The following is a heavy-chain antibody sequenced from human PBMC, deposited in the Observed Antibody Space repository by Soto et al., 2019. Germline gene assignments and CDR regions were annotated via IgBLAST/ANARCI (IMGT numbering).Heavy chain of an antibody. CDR3: ARIYCSGGSCYFVDY. CDR1: GGSFSGYY. J-gene: IGHJ4*02. CDR2: INHSGST. D-gene: IGHD2-15*01. V-gene: IGHV4-34*01. Sequence: EQLQQWGAGLLKPSETLSLTCAVSGGSFSGYYWSWIRQPPGKGLEWIGEINHSGSTNYNPSLKSRVTISVDTSKNQFSLKLSSVTAADTAVYYCARIYCSGGSCYFVDYWGQGTLVTVSS.